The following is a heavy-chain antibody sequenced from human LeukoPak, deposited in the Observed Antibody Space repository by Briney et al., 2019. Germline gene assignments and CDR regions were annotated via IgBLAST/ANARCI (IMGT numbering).Heavy chain of an antibody. J-gene: IGHJ3*02. V-gene: IGHV3-11*04. CDR3: AGVVGVLDAFDI. CDR2: ISSSGSTI. D-gene: IGHD1-26*01. Sequence: TGGSLRLSCAASGFTFSDYYMSWIRQAPGKGLEWVSYISSSGSTIYYADSVKGRFTISRDNAKNSLYLQMNSLRAEDTAVYYCAGVVGVLDAFDIWGQGTMVTVSS. CDR1: GFTFSDYY.